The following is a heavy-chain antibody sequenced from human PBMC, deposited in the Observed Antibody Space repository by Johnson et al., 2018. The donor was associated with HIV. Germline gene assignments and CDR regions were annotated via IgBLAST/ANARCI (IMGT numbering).Heavy chain of an antibody. CDR3: AKGRNTHGADVFDI. D-gene: IGHD4/OR15-4a*01. CDR1: GFTFSSFG. Sequence: QVQLVESGGGVVQPGRSLRLSCAVSGFTFSSFGMHWVRQAPGKGLEWMAVISSAGTDKYYADSVKGRFTISRDNSKNTLYLQMNSLRVEDTAVDYCAKGRNTHGADVFDIWGQGTMVTVSS. CDR2: ISSAGTDK. V-gene: IGHV3-30*18. J-gene: IGHJ3*02.